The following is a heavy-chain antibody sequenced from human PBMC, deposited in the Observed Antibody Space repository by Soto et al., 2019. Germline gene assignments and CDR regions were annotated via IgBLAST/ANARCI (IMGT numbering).Heavy chain of an antibody. CDR2: IWYDGSNK. CDR1: GFTFSSYG. CDR3: ARARIPSATYYYYMDV. V-gene: IGHV3-33*01. Sequence: SGGSLRLSCAASGFTFSSYGMHWVRQAPGKGLEWVAVIWYDGSNKYYADSVKGRFTISRDNSKNTLYLQMNSLRAEDTAVYYCARARIPSATYYYYMDVWGKGTTVTVSS. D-gene: IGHD3-3*01. J-gene: IGHJ6*03.